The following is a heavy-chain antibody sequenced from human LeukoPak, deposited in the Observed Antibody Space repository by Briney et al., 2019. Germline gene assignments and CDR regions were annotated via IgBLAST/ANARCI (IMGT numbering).Heavy chain of an antibody. CDR3: ARDRRGYDNWFDP. CDR2: IIPILGIA. Sequence: GASVKVSCKASGGTFSSYTISWVRQAPGQGLEWMGRIIPILGIANYAQKFQGRVTITADKSTSTAYMELSSLRSEDTAVYYCARDRRGYDNWFDPRGQGTLVTVSS. CDR1: GGTFSSYT. V-gene: IGHV1-69*04. D-gene: IGHD3-22*01. J-gene: IGHJ5*02.